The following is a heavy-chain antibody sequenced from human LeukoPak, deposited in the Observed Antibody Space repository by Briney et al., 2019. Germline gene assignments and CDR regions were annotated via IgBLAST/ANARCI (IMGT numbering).Heavy chain of an antibody. D-gene: IGHD5-12*01. CDR3: ARYQQTGYESDY. CDR1: GFPFSNYW. V-gene: IGHV3-74*01. CDR2: ISHDGSGA. Sequence: GGSLRLSCAASGFPFSNYWMNWVRQSPGKGLICVARISHDGSGAGYADSVKGRFTISRDNAKSTLYLQMNSLRAEDTAVYYCARYQQTGYESDYWGQGTLVTVSS. J-gene: IGHJ4*02.